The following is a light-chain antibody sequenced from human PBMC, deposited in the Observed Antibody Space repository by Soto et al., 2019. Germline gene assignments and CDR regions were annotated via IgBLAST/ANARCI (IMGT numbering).Light chain of an antibody. J-gene: IGLJ1*01. CDR2: RGT. Sequence: HSALAQPACEAGCPGQSITISFTGTRSDVGAYDAGSWYQQHPGKAPQVIIYRGTKRPSGVSTRFSGSMSGNTASLTVSGLQAEDEAEYFCCSSAPESTYVFGTRTKVTVL. V-gene: IGLV2-23*01. CDR3: CSSAPESTYV. CDR1: RSDVGAYDA.